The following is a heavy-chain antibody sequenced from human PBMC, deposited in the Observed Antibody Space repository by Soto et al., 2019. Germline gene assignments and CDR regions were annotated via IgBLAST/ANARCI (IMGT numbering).Heavy chain of an antibody. Sequence: ETLSLTCTASGPSVSSGCNHAWWIRQPKRQGLEWIGYIYYSGSTNYNPSLNSRVTISVDTSKNHFSLKLSSVTASDTAVYYRPRVGITMVRGDLVGAFDPWGQGTLVTVSS. CDR3: PRVGITMVRGDLVGAFDP. D-gene: IGHD3-10*01. CDR1: GPSVSSGCNH. V-gene: IGHV4-61*01. CDR2: IYYSGST. J-gene: IGHJ5*02.